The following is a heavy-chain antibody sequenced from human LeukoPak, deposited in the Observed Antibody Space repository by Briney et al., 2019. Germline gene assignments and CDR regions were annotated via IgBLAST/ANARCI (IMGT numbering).Heavy chain of an antibody. CDR2: ISAYNGNT. CDR3: ARDIRGSGSYYLDY. V-gene: IGHV1-18*01. J-gene: IGHJ4*02. Sequence: ASVRVSCKTSGYTFTSYGISWVRQAPGQGLEWMGWISAYNGNTNYAQKLQGRVTMTTDTSTSTAYVELRSLRSDDTAVYYCARDIRGSGSYYLDYWGQGTLVTVSS. CDR1: GYTFTSYG. D-gene: IGHD3-10*01.